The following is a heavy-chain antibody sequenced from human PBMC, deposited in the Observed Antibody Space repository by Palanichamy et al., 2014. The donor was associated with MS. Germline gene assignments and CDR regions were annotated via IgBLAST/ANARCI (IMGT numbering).Heavy chain of an antibody. Sequence: ASVRVSCKASGYTFSSYGISWARQAPGQGLEWMGWISTYNGNTKYAQKFQDRVTMTTDTSTTTAHMDLRSLRSDDSAVYFCARDIGPVPGDYYYGLDVWGQGTTVTVSS. CDR2: ISTYNGNT. V-gene: IGHV1-18*04. CDR3: ARDIGPVPGDYYYGLDV. D-gene: IGHD3-10*01. J-gene: IGHJ6*02. CDR1: GYTFSSYG.